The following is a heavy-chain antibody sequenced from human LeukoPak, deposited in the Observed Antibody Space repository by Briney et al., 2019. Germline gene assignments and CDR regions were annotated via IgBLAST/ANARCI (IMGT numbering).Heavy chain of an antibody. CDR2: ISGNGGNT. J-gene: IGHJ1*01. CDR3: AKGSGYYPEYFQH. CDR1: GFTFTTYA. V-gene: IGHV3-23*01. Sequence: PGGSLRLSCAASGFTFTTYAMTWVRQAPGKGLEWVSIISGNGGNTYYADSVKGRFTISRDNSKNTAYLQMNSLRAEDTAVYYCAKGSGYYPEYFQHWGQGTLVTVSS. D-gene: IGHD3-22*01.